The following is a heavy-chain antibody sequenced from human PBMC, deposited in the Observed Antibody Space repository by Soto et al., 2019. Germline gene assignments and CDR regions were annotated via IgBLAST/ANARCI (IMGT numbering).Heavy chain of an antibody. CDR2: VYYSGSS. D-gene: IGHD2-2*01. CDR1: GDSISGGASV. Sequence: SENLSLTCTVSGDSISGGASVWSWIRQRPGKGLEWIANVYYSGSSYYNPSLKSRLTISLDTTKNQFSLQLKSMTAAGRAVYYCAKLSCTSRTWHFHGWFDPWGQGTLVTVSS. J-gene: IGHJ5*02. CDR3: AKLSCTSRTWHFHGWFDP. V-gene: IGHV4-31*03.